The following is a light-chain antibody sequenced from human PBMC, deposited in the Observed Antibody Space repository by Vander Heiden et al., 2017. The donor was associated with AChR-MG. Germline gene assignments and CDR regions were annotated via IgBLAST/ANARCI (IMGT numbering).Light chain of an antibody. CDR1: SAVLDNYKF. CDR2: DVS. J-gene: IGLJ2*01. CDR3: ASYTGSDSPFVL. Sequence: QSALTQPASVSGSPGQSITISCTGASAVLDNYKFASWYQQHPGRAPKLIIYDVSKRPSGVASRFSGSKSGSTASLTISGIQAEDEAEYYCASYTGSDSPFVLFGGGTNLIVL. V-gene: IGLV2-14*01.